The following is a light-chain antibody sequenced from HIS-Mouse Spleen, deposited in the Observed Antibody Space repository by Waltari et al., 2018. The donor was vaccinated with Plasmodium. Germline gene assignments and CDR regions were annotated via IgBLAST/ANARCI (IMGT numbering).Light chain of an antibody. CDR1: SSDAGSSDL. V-gene: IGLV2-23*02. CDR2: EVS. Sequence: QSALTPPASVSGSPGQSPTLSGTGTSSDAGSSDLIFWYQQPPGKAPKLMIYEVSKRPSGVSNRFSGSKSGNTASLTISGLQAEDEADYYCCSYAGSSTFVVFGGGTKLTVL. J-gene: IGLJ2*01. CDR3: CSYAGSSTFVV.